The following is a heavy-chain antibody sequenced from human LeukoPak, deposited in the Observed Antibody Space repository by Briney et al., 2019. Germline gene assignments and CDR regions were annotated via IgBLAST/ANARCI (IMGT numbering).Heavy chain of an antibody. CDR1: GFTFDDYA. D-gene: IGHD3-9*01. CDR3: AKSLNPYDILTAGPDY. J-gene: IGHJ4*02. V-gene: IGHV3-9*01. CDR2: ISWNSGSI. Sequence: HSGGSLRLSCAASGFTFDDYAMHWVRQAPGKGLEWVSGISWNSGSIGYADSVKGRFTISRDNAKNSLYLQMNSLRAEDTALYYCAKSLNPYDILTAGPDYWGQGTLVTVSS.